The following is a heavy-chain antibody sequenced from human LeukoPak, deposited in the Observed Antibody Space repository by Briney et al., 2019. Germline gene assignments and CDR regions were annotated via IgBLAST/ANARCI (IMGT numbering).Heavy chain of an antibody. CDR3: ARAPGYSGYVFSGRYFDY. CDR2: IIPIFGTA. V-gene: IGHV1-69*05. J-gene: IGHJ4*02. Sequence: SVKVSCKASGGTFSSYAISWVRQAPGQGLEWMGGIIPIFGTANYAQKFQGRVTITTDESTSTAYMELSSLRSEDTAVYYCARAPGYSGYVFSGRYFDYWGQGTLVTVSS. CDR1: GGTFSSYA. D-gene: IGHD5-12*01.